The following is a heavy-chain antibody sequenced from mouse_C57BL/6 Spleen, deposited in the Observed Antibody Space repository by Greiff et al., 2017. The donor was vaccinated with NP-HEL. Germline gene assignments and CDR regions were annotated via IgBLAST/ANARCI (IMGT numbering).Heavy chain of an antibody. CDR2: IDPSDSYT. V-gene: IGHV1-69*01. CDR3: ARRGNFDFDY. CDR1: GYTFTSYW. Sequence: QVQLKQPGAELVMPGASVKLSCKASGYTFTSYWMHWVKQRPGQGLEWIGEIDPSDSYTNYNQKFKGKSTLTVDKSSSTAYMQLSSLTSEDSAVYYCARRGNFDFDYWGQGTTLTVSS. J-gene: IGHJ2*01.